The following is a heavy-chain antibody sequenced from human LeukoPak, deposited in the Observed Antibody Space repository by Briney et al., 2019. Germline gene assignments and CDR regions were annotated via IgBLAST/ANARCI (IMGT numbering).Heavy chain of an antibody. J-gene: IGHJ6*02. V-gene: IGHV4-39*01. CDR2: IYYSGST. D-gene: IGHD3-10*01. CDR3: ARHALYGSGSYLYYYYGMDV. Sequence: PSETLSLTCTVSGVSISSSSYYWGWLRQPPGKGLEWIGSIYYSGSTYYNPSLKSRVTISVDTSKNQFSLKLSSVTAADTAVYYCARHALYGSGSYLYYYYGMDVWGQGTTVTVSS. CDR1: GVSISSSSYY.